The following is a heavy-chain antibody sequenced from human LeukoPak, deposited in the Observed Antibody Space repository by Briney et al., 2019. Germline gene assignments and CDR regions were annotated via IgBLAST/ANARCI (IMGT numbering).Heavy chain of an antibody. CDR2: IKSKTDGGTE. J-gene: IGHJ4*02. Sequence: SGGSLRLSCAASGFTFYNAWMTWVRQAPGKGLEWVGRIKSKTDGGTEDYAAPVKGRFTISRDDSKNTLYLQMNSLKTEDTAVYYCTTNITDYYDFWSGYYVFLHQWGQGTLVTVSS. CDR3: TTNITDYYDFWSGYYVFLHQ. CDR1: GFTFYNAW. D-gene: IGHD3-3*01. V-gene: IGHV3-15*01.